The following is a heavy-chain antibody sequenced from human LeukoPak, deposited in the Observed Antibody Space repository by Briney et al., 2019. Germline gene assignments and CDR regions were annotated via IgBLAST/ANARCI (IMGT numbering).Heavy chain of an antibody. CDR1: GGSFSGYY. CDR2: INHSGST. CDR3: AGRILPRIAAHFDY. Sequence: PSETLSLTCAVYGGSFSGYYWSWIRQPPGKGLEWIWEINHSGSTNYNPSLKSRVTISVDTSKNQFSLKLSSVTAADTAVYYCAGRILPRIAAHFDYWGQGTLVTVSS. J-gene: IGHJ4*02. D-gene: IGHD6-13*01. V-gene: IGHV4-34*01.